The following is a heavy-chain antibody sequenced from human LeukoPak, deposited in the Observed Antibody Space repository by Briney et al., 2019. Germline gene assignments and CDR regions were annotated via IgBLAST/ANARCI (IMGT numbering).Heavy chain of an antibody. CDR1: GYTFTSFD. V-gene: IGHV1-8*01. D-gene: IGHD2-2*01. CDR3: ARGVRTSSFDAFDI. Sequence: ASVKVSCKASGYTFTSFDISWIRQATGQGLEWIGWMKPNNGNTGSAEKFQGRISVTRDTSISTAYLELSSLTSEDTAVYYCARGVRTSSFDAFDIWGQGTLVTVSS. CDR2: MKPNNGNT. J-gene: IGHJ3*02.